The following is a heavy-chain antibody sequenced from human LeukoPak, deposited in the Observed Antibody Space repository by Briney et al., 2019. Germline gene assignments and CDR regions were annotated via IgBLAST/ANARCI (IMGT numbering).Heavy chain of an antibody. J-gene: IGHJ4*02. CDR2: INSDGSTI. Sequence: PGGSLRLSCAASGFTFNSYWMHWVRQAPGKGLVWVSRINSDGSTIDYADSVKGRFTISRDNSKNTLYLQMNSLRAEDTAVYYCAKETIWGQGTLVTVSS. CDR3: AKETI. CDR1: GFTFNSYW. D-gene: IGHD4/OR15-4a*01. V-gene: IGHV3-74*01.